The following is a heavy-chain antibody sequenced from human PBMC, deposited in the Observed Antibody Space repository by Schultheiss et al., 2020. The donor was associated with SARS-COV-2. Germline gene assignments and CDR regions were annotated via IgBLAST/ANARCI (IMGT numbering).Heavy chain of an antibody. CDR3: ATVWRGGNFNY. CDR2: IYHSGST. D-gene: IGHD2-15*01. V-gene: IGHV4-30-2*01. Sequence: SQTLSLTCAVSGGSISSGGYSWSWIRQPPGKGLEWIGYIYHSGSTYYNPSLKSRVTISVDRSKNQFSLKLSSVTAADTAVYYCATVWRGGNFNYWGQGTLVTVSS. CDR1: GGSISSGGYS. J-gene: IGHJ4*02.